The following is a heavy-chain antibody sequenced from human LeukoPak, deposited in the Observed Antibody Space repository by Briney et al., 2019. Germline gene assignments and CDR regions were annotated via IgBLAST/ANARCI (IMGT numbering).Heavy chain of an antibody. V-gene: IGHV4-38-2*02. CDR3: ARRRVRYSSSQGEFDP. CDR2: IYHSGST. J-gene: IGHJ5*02. Sequence: TSETLSLTCTVSGYSISSGYYWGWIRQPPGKGLEWIGSIYHSGSTYYNPSLKSRVTISVDTSKNQFSLKLSSVTAADTAVYYCARRRVRYSSSQGEFDPWGQGTLVTVSS. CDR1: GYSISSGYY. D-gene: IGHD6-13*01.